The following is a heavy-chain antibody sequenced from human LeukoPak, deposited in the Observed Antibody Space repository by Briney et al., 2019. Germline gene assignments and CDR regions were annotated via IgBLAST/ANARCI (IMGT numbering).Heavy chain of an antibody. Sequence: GESLKISCKGSGYSFTSYWIGWVRQMPGKGLEWRGIIYPGDSDTRYSPSFQGQVTISADKPISTAYLQWSSLKASDTAMYYCARRGDYYYYGMDVWGQGTTVTVSS. CDR3: ARRGDYYYYGMDV. V-gene: IGHV5-51*01. J-gene: IGHJ6*02. CDR2: IYPGDSDT. CDR1: GYSFTSYW. D-gene: IGHD2-15*01.